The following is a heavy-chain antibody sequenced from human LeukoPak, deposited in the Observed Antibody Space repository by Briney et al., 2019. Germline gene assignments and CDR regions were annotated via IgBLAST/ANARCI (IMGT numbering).Heavy chain of an antibody. CDR1: GDSVSANTAA. D-gene: IGHD6-6*01. J-gene: IGHJ6*02. CDR2: TYYRSKWNT. CDR3: SRQRSTSTYYFGLDV. Sequence: SQTLSLTCAISGDSVSANTAAWNWIRQSPSRGLEWLGRTYYRSKWNTDYAASVQNRITINPDTSTNQFSLQLKSATPEDTAVYYCSRQRSTSTYYFGLDVWGQGTTVTVSS. V-gene: IGHV6-1*01.